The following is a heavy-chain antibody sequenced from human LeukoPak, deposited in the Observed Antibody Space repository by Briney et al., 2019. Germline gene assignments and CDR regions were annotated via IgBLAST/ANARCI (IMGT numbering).Heavy chain of an antibody. CDR3: ARESYCSSTSCLSYYYYGMDV. V-gene: IGHV1-18*01. Sequence: EASVKVSCKASGYTFTSYGISWVRQAPGQGLEWMGWISACNGNTNYAQKLQGRVTMTTDTSTSTAYMELRSLRSDDTAVYYCARESYCSSTSCLSYYYYGMDVWGQGTTVTVSS. CDR1: GYTFTSYG. J-gene: IGHJ6*02. D-gene: IGHD2-2*01. CDR2: ISACNGNT.